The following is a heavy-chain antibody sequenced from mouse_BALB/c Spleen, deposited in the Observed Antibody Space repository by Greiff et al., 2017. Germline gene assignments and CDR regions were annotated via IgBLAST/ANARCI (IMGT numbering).Heavy chain of an antibody. CDR3: ARGALAMDY. CDR2: IYPGDGDT. Sequence: VKLMESGPELVKPGASVKISCKASGYAFSSSWMNWVKQRPGQGLEWIGRIYPGDGDTNYNGKFKGKATLTADKSSSTAYMQLSSLTSEDSAVYYCARGALAMDYWGQGTSVTVSS. J-gene: IGHJ4*01. CDR1: GYAFSSSW. V-gene: IGHV1-82*01.